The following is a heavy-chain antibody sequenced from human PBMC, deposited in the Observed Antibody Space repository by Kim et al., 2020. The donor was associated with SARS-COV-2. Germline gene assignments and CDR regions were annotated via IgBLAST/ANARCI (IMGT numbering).Heavy chain of an antibody. Sequence: ASVKVSCKASGYTFTSYGISWVRQAPGQGLEWMGWISAYNGNTNYAQKLQGRVTMTTDTSTSTAYMELRSLRSDDTAVYYCAREKTPMVQGYDAFDIWGQGTMVTGSS. CDR1: GYTFTSYG. CDR2: ISAYNGNT. D-gene: IGHD3-10*01. V-gene: IGHV1-18*01. J-gene: IGHJ3*02. CDR3: AREKTPMVQGYDAFDI.